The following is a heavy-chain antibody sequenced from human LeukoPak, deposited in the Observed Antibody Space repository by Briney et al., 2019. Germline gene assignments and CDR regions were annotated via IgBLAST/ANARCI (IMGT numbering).Heavy chain of an antibody. J-gene: IGHJ3*02. CDR2: INHSGST. Sequence: MSSETLSLTCAVYGGSFSGYYWSWIRQPPGKGLEWIGEINHSGSTNYNPSLKSRVTISVDTSKNQFSLKLSSVTAADTAVYYCARDRAFDIWGQGTMVTVSS. CDR1: GGSFSGYY. CDR3: ARDRAFDI. V-gene: IGHV4-34*01.